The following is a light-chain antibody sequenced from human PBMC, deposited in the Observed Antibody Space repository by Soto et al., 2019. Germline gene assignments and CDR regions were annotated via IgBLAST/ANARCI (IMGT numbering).Light chain of an antibody. CDR1: QSVSSN. J-gene: IGKJ2*01. CDR3: QQYNNWPPYT. CDR2: GAS. V-gene: IGKV3D-15*01. Sequence: EIVMTQSPATLSVSPGERATLSSRASQSVSSNLAWYPQKPGQAPRLLLYGASTRATDIPARFSGSGSGTEFTLTISSRQSEDFAVYYCQQYNNWPPYTFGQGTKLEI.